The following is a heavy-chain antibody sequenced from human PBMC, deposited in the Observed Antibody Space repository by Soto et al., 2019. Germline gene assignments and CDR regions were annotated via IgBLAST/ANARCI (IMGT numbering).Heavy chain of an antibody. CDR2: INHSGST. CDR1: GGSFSGYY. CDR3: ASLGGDYYYGMDV. V-gene: IGHV4-34*01. D-gene: IGHD3-16*01. Sequence: SETLSLTCAVYGGSFSGYYWSWIRQPPGKGLEWIGEINHSGSTNYNPSLKSRVTISVDTSKNQFSLKLSSVTAADTAVYYCASLGGDYYYGMDVWGQGTTVTVSS. J-gene: IGHJ6*02.